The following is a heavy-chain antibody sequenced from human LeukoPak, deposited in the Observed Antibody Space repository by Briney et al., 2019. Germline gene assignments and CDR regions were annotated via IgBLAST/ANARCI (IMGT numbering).Heavy chain of an antibody. Sequence: GGSLRLSCAASGFTFSSYAMHWVRQAPGKGLEWVAVISYDGSNKYYADSVKGRFTISKDNSKNTLYLQMNSLRAEDTAVYYCARPLKDYWGQGTLVTVSS. V-gene: IGHV3-30*04. CDR1: GFTFSSYA. CDR2: ISYDGSNK. CDR3: ARPLKDY. J-gene: IGHJ4*02.